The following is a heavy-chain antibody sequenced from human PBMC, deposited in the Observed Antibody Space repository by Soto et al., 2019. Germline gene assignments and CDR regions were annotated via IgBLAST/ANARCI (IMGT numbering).Heavy chain of an antibody. CDR3: AIKGDGYRGFQY. Sequence: QITLKESGPTLVKPTQTLTLTCTLSGFSLSTSGVGVGWIRQPPGKALEWLALIYWDDDKRYSPFLKSRLTITKDTSNNPVVLTLTNITPVDTATYYCAIKGDGYRGFQYWGQGTLVTVSS. D-gene: IGHD5-12*01. CDR1: GFSLSTSGVG. V-gene: IGHV2-5*02. J-gene: IGHJ4*02. CDR2: IYWDDDK.